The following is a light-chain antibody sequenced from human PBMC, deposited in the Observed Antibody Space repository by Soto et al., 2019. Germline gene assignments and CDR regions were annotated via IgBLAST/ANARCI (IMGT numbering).Light chain of an antibody. Sequence: DIVMTQSPDSLAVSLGGRATINCRSSQSVLYSSNNRNYLAWFQQKPGQPPKLLIYRASTRESGVPDRFSGSGSGTDFTLTISSLQAEDVAVYYCQQYHSTPITFGQGTRLEIK. CDR3: QQYHSTPIT. CDR1: QSVLYSSNNRNY. CDR2: RAS. J-gene: IGKJ5*01. V-gene: IGKV4-1*01.